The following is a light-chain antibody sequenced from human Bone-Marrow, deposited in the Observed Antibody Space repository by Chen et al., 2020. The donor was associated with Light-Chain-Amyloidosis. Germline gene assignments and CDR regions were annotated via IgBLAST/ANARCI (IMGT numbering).Light chain of an antibody. V-gene: IGLV3-21*02. J-gene: IGLJ3*02. Sequence: SYVLTQPSSVSVAPGQTAPIACGGNNIGSTSVHWYQQTPGQAPLLVAYDDSDRPSGIPERLSGSNSGNTATLTISRVEAGEAAYYCCQVWDRSSDRPVFGGGTKLTVL. CDR2: DDS. CDR1: NIGSTS. CDR3: QVWDRSSDRPV.